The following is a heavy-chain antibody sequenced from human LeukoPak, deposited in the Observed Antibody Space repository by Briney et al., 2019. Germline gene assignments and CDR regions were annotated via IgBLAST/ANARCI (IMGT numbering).Heavy chain of an antibody. Sequence: PSQTLSLTCTVSGDSISSGDHYWSWIRQPPGKGLEWIGYIHYSGSTYYNPSLKSRVIISVDMSKNQFSLSLNALTAADSAVFYCGRGAAHKDDWYYFDYWGQGTLVTVSS. D-gene: IGHD2-21*01. CDR2: IHYSGST. V-gene: IGHV4-30-4*01. CDR1: GDSISSGDHY. J-gene: IGHJ4*02. CDR3: GRGAAHKDDWYYFDY.